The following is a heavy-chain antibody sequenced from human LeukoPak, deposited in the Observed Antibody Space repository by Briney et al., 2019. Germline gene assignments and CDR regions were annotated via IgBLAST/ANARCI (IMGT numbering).Heavy chain of an antibody. Sequence: SETLSLTCTVSGGSISSYYWSWIRQPPGKGLEWIGYIYYSGSTNYNPSLKSRVTISVDTSKNQFSLKLSSVTAADTAVYYCARVQTGDYFDYWGQGTLVTVSS. J-gene: IGHJ4*02. CDR1: GGSISSYY. D-gene: IGHD7-27*01. CDR2: IYYSGST. V-gene: IGHV4-59*01. CDR3: ARVQTGDYFDY.